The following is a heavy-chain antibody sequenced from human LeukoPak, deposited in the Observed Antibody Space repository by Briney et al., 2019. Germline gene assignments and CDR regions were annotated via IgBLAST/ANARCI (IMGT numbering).Heavy chain of an antibody. CDR3: VTCSETY. CDR1: GNYW. V-gene: IGHV3-74*01. CDR2: VNSDGSWT. Sequence: GGSLRLSCAASGNYWMHWVRQVPGEGLVWVSHVNSDGSWTSYADSVKGRFTISNDNAKHTVYLQMNSLRAEDTAVYFCVTCSETYGGRGTLVTVSS. D-gene: IGHD2-21*01. J-gene: IGHJ4*02.